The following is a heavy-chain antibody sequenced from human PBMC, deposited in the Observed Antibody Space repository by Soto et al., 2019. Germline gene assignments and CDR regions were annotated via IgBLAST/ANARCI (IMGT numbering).Heavy chain of an antibody. Sequence: VQLVQSGAEVKKPGSSVKVSCKASGGTFSSYTISWVRQAPGQGLEWMGRIIPILGIANYAQKFQGRVTITADKSTSSAYMELSSLRSEDTAVYYCARDRVTMVRGVIIGAFQHWGQGTLVTVSS. CDR2: IIPILGIA. CDR1: GGTFSSYT. V-gene: IGHV1-69*08. J-gene: IGHJ1*01. D-gene: IGHD3-10*01. CDR3: ARDRVTMVRGVIIGAFQH.